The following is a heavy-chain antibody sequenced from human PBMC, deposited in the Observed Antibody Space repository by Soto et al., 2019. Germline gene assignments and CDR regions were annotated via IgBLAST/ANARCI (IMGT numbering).Heavy chain of an antibody. Sequence: QLQLQESGPGLVKPSETLSLTCTVSGGSISSSSYYWGWIRQPPGKGLEWIGSIYYSGSTYSNPSLKSRVTMSVDTSKSQCPLKVGSATAADAAVYYCERHDEGSGSYFYFDYWGQGTLVTVSS. CDR3: ERHDEGSGSYFYFDY. CDR2: IYYSGST. J-gene: IGHJ4*02. CDR1: GGSISSSSYY. V-gene: IGHV4-39*01. D-gene: IGHD3-10*01.